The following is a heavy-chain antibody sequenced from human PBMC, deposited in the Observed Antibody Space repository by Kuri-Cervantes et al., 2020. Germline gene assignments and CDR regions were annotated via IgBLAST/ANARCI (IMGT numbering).Heavy chain of an antibody. J-gene: IGHJ4*02. D-gene: IGHD3-9*01. CDR3: AKDALRYFDWLLRGPLGWYFDY. Sequence: GESLKISCAASGFTFSNYAVSWVRQPPGKGLEWVSTVSGGVANTNYADSVKGRFTISRDNSKNTLYLQMDGLGADDTAVYYCAKDALRYFDWLLRGPLGWYFDYWGQGTLVTVSS. CDR1: GFTFSNYA. V-gene: IGHV3-23*01. CDR2: VSGGVANT.